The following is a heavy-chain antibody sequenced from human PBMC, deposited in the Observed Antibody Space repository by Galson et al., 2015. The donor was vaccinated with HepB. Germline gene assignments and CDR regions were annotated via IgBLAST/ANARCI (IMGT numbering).Heavy chain of an antibody. CDR3: AREVVVVPAAHGGEFGYYYYMDV. CDR2: IKQDGSEK. D-gene: IGHD2-2*01. J-gene: IGHJ6*03. V-gene: IGHV3-7*03. CDR1: GFTFSSYW. Sequence: SLRLSCAASGFTFSSYWMSWVRQAPGKGLEWVANIKQDGSEKYYVDSVKGRFTISRDNAKNSLYLQMNSLRAEDTAVYYCAREVVVVPAAHGGEFGYYYYMDVWGKGTTVTVSS.